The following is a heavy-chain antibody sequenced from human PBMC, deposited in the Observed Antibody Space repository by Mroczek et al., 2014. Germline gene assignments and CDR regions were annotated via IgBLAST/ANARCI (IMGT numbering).Heavy chain of an antibody. CDR1: GGSISSGGYY. Sequence: QVQLVESGPGLVKPSQTLSLTCTVSGGSISSGGYYWSWIRQHPGKGLEWIGYIYYSGSTYYNPSLKSRVTISVDTSKNQFSLKLSSVTAADTAVYYCARDPLTEDYYYYGMDVWGQGTTVTVSS. CDR2: IYYSGST. J-gene: IGHJ6*02. V-gene: IGHV4-31*03. CDR3: ARDPLTEDYYYYGMDV. D-gene: IGHD1-14*01.